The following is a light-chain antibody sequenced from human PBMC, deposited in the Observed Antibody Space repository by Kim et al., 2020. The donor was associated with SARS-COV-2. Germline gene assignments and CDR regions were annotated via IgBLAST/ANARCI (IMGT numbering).Light chain of an antibody. CDR1: SLRSYY. CDR2: GKN. CDR3: NSRDSNDNVV. J-gene: IGLJ2*01. Sequence: ALGQTVRITCQGDSLRSYYATWYQQKPGQAPILVIYGKNHRPSGIPDRFSGSSSGNTASLTITGTQAGDEADYYCNSRDSNDNVVFGGGTQLTVL. V-gene: IGLV3-19*01.